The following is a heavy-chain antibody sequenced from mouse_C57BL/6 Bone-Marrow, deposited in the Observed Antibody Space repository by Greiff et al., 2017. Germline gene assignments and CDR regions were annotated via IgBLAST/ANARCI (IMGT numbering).Heavy chain of an antibody. CDR3: ARGRILGSPFAY. Sequence: EVKLVESGGGLVKPGGSLKLSCAASGFTFSSYAMSWVRQTPEKRLEWVATISDGGSYTYYPDNVKGRFTISRDNAKNNLYLQMSHLKSEDTAMYYCARGRILGSPFAYWGQGTLVTVSA. J-gene: IGHJ3*01. V-gene: IGHV5-4*03. D-gene: IGHD1-1*01. CDR2: ISDGGSYT. CDR1: GFTFSSYA.